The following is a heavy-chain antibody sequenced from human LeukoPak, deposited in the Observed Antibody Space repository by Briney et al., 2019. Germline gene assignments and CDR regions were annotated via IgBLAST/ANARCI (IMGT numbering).Heavy chain of an antibody. CDR2: ISYDGSNK. CDR1: GFTFSSYA. CDR3: AKAQDNSYYGSGSYPDY. J-gene: IGHJ4*02. D-gene: IGHD3-10*01. V-gene: IGHV3-30-3*01. Sequence: GGSLRLSCAASGFTFSSYAMHWVRQAPGKGLEWVAVISYDGSNKYYADSVKGRFTISRDNSKNTLYLQMNSLRAEDTAVYYCAKAQDNSYYGSGSYPDYWGQGTLVTVSS.